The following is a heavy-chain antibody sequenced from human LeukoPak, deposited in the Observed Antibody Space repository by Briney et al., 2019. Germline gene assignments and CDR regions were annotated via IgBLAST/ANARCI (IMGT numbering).Heavy chain of an antibody. J-gene: IGHJ4*02. CDR2: INHSGNT. Sequence: PSETLSLTCAVYGGSLSAYYWSWMRQPPRKGLEWIGEINHSGNTNYDPSLKNRVTISVDTSKKQFSLRVSSVIAADTAVSYCARGGWTTVVTRFDSWGQGTLVTVSS. V-gene: IGHV4-34*01. CDR1: GGSLSAYY. D-gene: IGHD4-23*01. CDR3: ARGGWTTVVTRFDS.